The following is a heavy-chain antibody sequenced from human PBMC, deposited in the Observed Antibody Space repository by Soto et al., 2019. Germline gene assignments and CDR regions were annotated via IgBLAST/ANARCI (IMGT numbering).Heavy chain of an antibody. J-gene: IGHJ4*02. D-gene: IGHD3-9*01. CDR1: GGTFSSYA. CDR3: ARDYDILTGLTN. V-gene: IGHV1-69*13. Sequence: SVKVSCKASGGTFSSYAISWVRQAPGQGLEWMGGIIPIFGTANYAQKFQGRVTITADESTSTAYMELSSLRSEDTAVYYCARDYDILTGLTNWGQGTLVTVSS. CDR2: IIPIFGTA.